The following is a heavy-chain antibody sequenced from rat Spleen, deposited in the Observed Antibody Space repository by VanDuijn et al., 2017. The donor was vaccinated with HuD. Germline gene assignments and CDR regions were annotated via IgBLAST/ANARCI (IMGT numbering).Heavy chain of an antibody. CDR1: GFTFSSFP. V-gene: IGHV5-25*01. CDR2: IRSGGGGT. Sequence: EVQLVESGGGLVQPGRSLKLSCAASGFTFSSFPMAWVRQAPRKGLEWVASIRSGGGGTNYPDSVKGRFTISRDNAKSTLYLQMDSLRSEDTATYYCARHNSGYGVMDAWGQGASVTVSS. CDR3: ARHNSGYGVMDA. J-gene: IGHJ4*01. D-gene: IGHD4-3*01.